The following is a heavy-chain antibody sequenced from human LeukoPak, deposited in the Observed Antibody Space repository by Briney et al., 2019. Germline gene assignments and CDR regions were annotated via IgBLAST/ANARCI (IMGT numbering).Heavy chain of an antibody. CDR2: VRSNGGST. V-gene: IGHV3-64*01. J-gene: IGHJ5*02. CDR3: AKDRATMVRGPNWFDP. Sequence: GGSLRLSCVASGFTFSSFGMHCVRQAPGKGLEYVSAVRSNGGSTYYANSVKGRFTISRDNSRNTLYLQMNSLRAEDTAVYYCAKDRATMVRGPNWFDPWGQGTLVTVSS. CDR1: GFTFSSFG. D-gene: IGHD3-10*01.